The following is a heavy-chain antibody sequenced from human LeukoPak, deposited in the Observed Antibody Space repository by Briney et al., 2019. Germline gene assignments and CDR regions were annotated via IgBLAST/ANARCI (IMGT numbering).Heavy chain of an antibody. CDR2: INPSGGST. CDR3: ARDHGSAYYRAPRH. J-gene: IGHJ4*02. V-gene: IGHV1-46*01. D-gene: IGHD1-14*01. CDR1: GYIFTYYY. Sequence: GASVTVTCKASGYIFTYYYMHWVRQPPGQGLEWMGTINPSGGSTTYAQKFQGRVTMTRDTSTSTVYMELSSLRSEDTAVYYCARDHGSAYYRAPRHWGQGTLVTVSS.